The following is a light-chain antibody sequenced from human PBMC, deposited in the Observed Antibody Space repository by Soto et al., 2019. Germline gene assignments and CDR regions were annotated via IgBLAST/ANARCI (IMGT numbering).Light chain of an antibody. CDR3: QGGYSFPYP. CDR2: AAS. CDR1: QGIGSY. V-gene: IGKV1-12*01. Sequence: DIQMTQSPSVVSASIGDRVTITCRASQGIGSYLAWYQQKPGKAPRLLIYAASSLQSGVPSRFSGGGSGTDFALAISGLQPDDFATSYGQGGYSFPYPFGQGTKVEI. J-gene: IGKJ2*01.